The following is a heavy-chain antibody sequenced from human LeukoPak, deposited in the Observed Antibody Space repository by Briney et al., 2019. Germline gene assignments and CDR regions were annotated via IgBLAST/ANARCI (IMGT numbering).Heavy chain of an antibody. CDR1: GGSFSGYY. V-gene: IGHV4-34*01. D-gene: IGHD6-13*01. CDR2: INHSGST. Sequence: PSETLSLTCAVYGGSFSGYYWSWIRQPPGKGLEWIGEINHSGSTNYNPSLKSRVTISVDTSKNQFSLKLSSVTAADTAVYYCARGRIAAAGPTFDYWGQGTLVTVSS. J-gene: IGHJ4*02. CDR3: ARGRIAAAGPTFDY.